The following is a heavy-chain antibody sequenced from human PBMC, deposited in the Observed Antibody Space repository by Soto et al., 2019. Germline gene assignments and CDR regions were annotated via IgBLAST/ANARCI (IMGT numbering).Heavy chain of an antibody. J-gene: IGHJ6*03. V-gene: IGHV3-33*01. CDR2: IWYDGSNK. Sequence: GGSLRLSCAASGFTFSSYGMHWVRQAPGKGLEWVAVIWYDGSNKYYADSVKRRFTISRDNSKNTLYLQMNSLRAEDTAVYYCARDGDIVVVPAASRPYYYYMDVWGKGTTVTVSS. D-gene: IGHD2-2*01. CDR1: GFTFSSYG. CDR3: ARDGDIVVVPAASRPYYYYMDV.